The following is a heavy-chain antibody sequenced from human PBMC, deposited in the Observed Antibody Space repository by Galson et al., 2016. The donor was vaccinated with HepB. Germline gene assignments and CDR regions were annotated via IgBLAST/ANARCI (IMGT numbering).Heavy chain of an antibody. D-gene: IGHD3/OR15-3a*01. J-gene: IGHJ3*02. CDR3: ASDQDWLLGGLDI. CDR1: GGSINRDGDY. Sequence: TLSLTCSVSGGSINRDGDYWTWIRQRPGEGLEWIGYISPSGSSFHNPSLNGRVLFSIDTSKSQFSLRLFSVTAADTATYFCASDQDWLLGGLDIWGQGTRVTVSS. V-gene: IGHV4-31*03. CDR2: ISPSGSS.